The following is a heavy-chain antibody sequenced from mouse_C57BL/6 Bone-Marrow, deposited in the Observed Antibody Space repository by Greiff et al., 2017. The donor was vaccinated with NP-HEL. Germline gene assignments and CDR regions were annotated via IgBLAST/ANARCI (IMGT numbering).Heavy chain of an antibody. CDR2: IYPRSGNT. Sequence: QVQLQQSGAELARPGASVKLSCKASGYTFTSYGISWVKQRTGQGLEWIGEIYPRSGNTYYNEKFKGKATLTADKSSRTAYMEVRSLTSEDSAVYFCAREKIYYDYALWGQGTSVTVSS. V-gene: IGHV1-81*01. CDR3: AREKIYYDYAL. D-gene: IGHD2-4*01. CDR1: GYTFTSYG. J-gene: IGHJ4*01.